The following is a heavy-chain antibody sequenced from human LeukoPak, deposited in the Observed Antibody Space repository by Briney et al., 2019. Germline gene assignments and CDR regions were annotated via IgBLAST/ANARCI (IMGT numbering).Heavy chain of an antibody. D-gene: IGHD2-21*02. J-gene: IGHJ4*02. CDR3: AKDAFIVVMTAIRGDYFDY. CDR1: GFTFSSYA. CDR2: TSYDGSNK. V-gene: IGHV3-30*18. Sequence: GGSLRLSCAASGFTFSSYAMHWVRQAPGKGLEWVAVTSYDGSNKYYADSVKGRFTISRDNSKNTLYLQMNSLRAEDTAVYYCAKDAFIVVMTAIRGDYFDYWGQGTLVTVSP.